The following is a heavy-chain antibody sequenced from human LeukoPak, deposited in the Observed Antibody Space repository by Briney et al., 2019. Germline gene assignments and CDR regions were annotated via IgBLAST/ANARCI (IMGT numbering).Heavy chain of an antibody. D-gene: IGHD6-19*01. CDR2: IYYSGST. V-gene: IGHV4-59*01. J-gene: IGHJ4*02. CDR1: GGSIKSYY. CDR3: ARGSGLYTNFDY. Sequence: SSETLSLTCTVSGGSIKSYYWTWIRQPPGKGLEWIGYIYYSGSTNYNPSLKSRVTISVDTSKNQFSLNLSSVTAADTAVYYCARGSGLYTNFDYWGQGTLVTVSS.